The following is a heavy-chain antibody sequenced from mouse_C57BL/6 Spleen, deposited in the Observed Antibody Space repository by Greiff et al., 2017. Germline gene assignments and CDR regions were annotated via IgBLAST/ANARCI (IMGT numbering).Heavy chain of an antibody. V-gene: IGHV5-9*01. Sequence: EVMLVESGGGLVKPGGSLKLSCAVSGFTFSSYTMSWVRQTPEKRLEWVATISGGGGNTYYPDSVKGRFTISRDNAKNTLYLQMSSLRSEDTALYYCARGLANWDWYFDVWGTGTTVTVSS. CDR1: GFTFSSYT. CDR3: ARGLANWDWYFDV. CDR2: ISGGGGNT. D-gene: IGHD4-1*01. J-gene: IGHJ1*03.